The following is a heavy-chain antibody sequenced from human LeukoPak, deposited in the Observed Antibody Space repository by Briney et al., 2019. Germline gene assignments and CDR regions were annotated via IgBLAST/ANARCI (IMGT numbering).Heavy chain of an antibody. CDR1: GYNFAQYR. CDR2: THPGDSDT. CDR3: ARLWGGIVAADDAFGI. J-gene: IGHJ3*02. Sequence: KHGESLKISCKGSGYNFAQYRIGWVRQMPGKGLEWMGITHPGDSDTIYSPSFQGQATMSADKSISTAYLQWSSLKASDTAMYYCARLWGGIVAADDAFGIWGQGTMVTVSS. V-gene: IGHV5-51*01. D-gene: IGHD1-26*01.